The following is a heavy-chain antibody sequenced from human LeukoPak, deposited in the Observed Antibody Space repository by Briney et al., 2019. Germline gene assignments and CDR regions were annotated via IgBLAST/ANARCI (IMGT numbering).Heavy chain of an antibody. Sequence: PGGSLRLSCIASGFTFISYNMNWVRQAPGKGLEWVSSISSSSNYIYYADSVKGRFTISRDNAKNSLYLQMNSLRGEETAVYYCARGYYYGLDVWGKGTTVTVSS. D-gene: IGHD3-10*01. J-gene: IGHJ6*04. V-gene: IGHV3-21*01. CDR3: ARGYYYGLDV. CDR1: GFTFISYN. CDR2: ISSSSNYI.